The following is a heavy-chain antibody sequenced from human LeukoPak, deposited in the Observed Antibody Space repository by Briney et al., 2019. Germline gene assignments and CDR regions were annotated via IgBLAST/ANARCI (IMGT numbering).Heavy chain of an antibody. CDR2: ISGSGSAI. Sequence: GGSLRLSCAASGFTFSSYEMNWVRQAPGKGLEWVSYISGSGSAICYADSVKGRFTISRDNAKNSLYLQMNSLRAEDTAVYYCARARGIYGSGSFLFGYYYYYMDVWGKGTTVTVSS. CDR1: GFTFSSYE. J-gene: IGHJ6*03. D-gene: IGHD3-10*01. V-gene: IGHV3-48*03. CDR3: ARARGIYGSGSFLFGYYYYYMDV.